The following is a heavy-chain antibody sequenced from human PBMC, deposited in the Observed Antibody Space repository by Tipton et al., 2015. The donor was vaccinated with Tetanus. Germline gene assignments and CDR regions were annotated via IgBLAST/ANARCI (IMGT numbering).Heavy chain of an antibody. CDR3: ARRLGPYTGDQIWHFDL. V-gene: IGHV5-51*01. CDR2: IYPGDSDT. Sequence: QLVQSGAEVKKPGESLRISCKASGYSFTNYWIGWVRQMPGKGPEWMGIIYPGDSDTRYNPTFQGQVTMSADKSITTAYLQWSSLKASDTAMYYCARRLGPYTGDQIWHFDLWGRGTMVTVSS. J-gene: IGHJ2*01. D-gene: IGHD7-27*01. CDR1: GYSFTNYW.